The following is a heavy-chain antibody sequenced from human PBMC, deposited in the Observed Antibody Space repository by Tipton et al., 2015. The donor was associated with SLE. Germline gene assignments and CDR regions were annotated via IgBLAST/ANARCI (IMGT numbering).Heavy chain of an antibody. V-gene: IGHV4-38-2*02. J-gene: IGHJ2*01. Sequence: TLSLTCTVSGFSISSGYYWGWIRQPPGKGLEWIGTIYHSGTTYYRSSLKSRVTISVDTSKNQFSLNLRSLTAADTAVYYCARVRNYFDLWGRGTLVTVSS. CDR2: IYHSGTT. D-gene: IGHD2/OR15-2a*01. CDR3: ARVRNYFDL. CDR1: GFSISSGYY.